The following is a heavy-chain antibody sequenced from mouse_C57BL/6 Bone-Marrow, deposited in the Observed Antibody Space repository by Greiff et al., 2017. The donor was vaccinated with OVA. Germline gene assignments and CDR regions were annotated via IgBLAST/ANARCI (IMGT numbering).Heavy chain of an antibody. V-gene: IGHV1-52*01. D-gene: IGHD1-1*01. CDR1: GYTFTSYW. J-gene: IGHJ1*03. CDR2: IDPSDSET. Sequence: LVRPGSSVKLSCKASGYTFTSYWMHWVKQRPIQGLEWIGNIDPSDSETHYNQKFKDKATLTVDKSSSTAYMQLSSLTSEDSAVYYCARLLRYPSYWYFDVWGTGTTVTVSS. CDR3: ARLLRYPSYWYFDV.